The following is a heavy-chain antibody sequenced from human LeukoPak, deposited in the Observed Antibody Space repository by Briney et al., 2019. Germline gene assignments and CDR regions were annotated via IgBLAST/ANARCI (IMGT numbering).Heavy chain of an antibody. CDR1: GGSFSGYY. V-gene: IGHV4-34*01. CDR2: INHSGST. D-gene: IGHD3-22*01. J-gene: IGHJ3*02. CDR3: YYYYDSSGYAFDI. Sequence: SETLSLTCAVYGGSFSGYYWSWIRQPPGKGLEWIGEINHSGSTNYNPSLKSRVTISVDTSKNQFSLKLSSVTAADTAVYYCYYYYDSSGYAFDIRGQGTMVTVSS.